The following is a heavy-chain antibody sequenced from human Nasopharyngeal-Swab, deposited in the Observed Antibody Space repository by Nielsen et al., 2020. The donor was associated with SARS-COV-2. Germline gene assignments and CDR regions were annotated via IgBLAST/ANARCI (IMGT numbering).Heavy chain of an antibody. J-gene: IGHJ4*02. CDR3: AKAQLYYDSSGYRD. D-gene: IGHD3-22*01. Sequence: GESLKISCAASGFTFSDYYMSWVRQAPGKGLEWVSAISGSGGSTYYADSVKGRFTISRDNSKNTLYLQMNSLRAEDTAVYYCAKAQLYYDSSGYRDWGQGTLVTVSS. V-gene: IGHV3-23*01. CDR1: GFTFSDYY. CDR2: ISGSGGST.